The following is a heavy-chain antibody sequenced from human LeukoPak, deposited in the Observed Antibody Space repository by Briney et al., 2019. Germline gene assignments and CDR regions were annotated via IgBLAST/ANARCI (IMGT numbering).Heavy chain of an antibody. Sequence: GASVKVSCKASGYTFTSYDINWVRQATGQGLEWMGWMNPNSGNTGYAQKFQGRVTITRNTSITTAYMELSSLRSEDTAVYYCARGVRFLEWLTSFDPWGQGTLVTVSS. D-gene: IGHD3-3*01. CDR3: ARGVRFLEWLTSFDP. CDR1: GYTFTSYD. J-gene: IGHJ5*02. V-gene: IGHV1-8*03. CDR2: MNPNSGNT.